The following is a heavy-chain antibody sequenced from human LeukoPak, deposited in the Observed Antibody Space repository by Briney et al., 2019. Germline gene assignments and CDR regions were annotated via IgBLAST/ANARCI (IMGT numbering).Heavy chain of an antibody. J-gene: IGHJ6*03. V-gene: IGHV1-46*01. Sequence: GASVKVSCKASGYTFTSYYMHWVRQAPGQGLEWMGIINPSGGSTSYAQKFQGRVTITRNTSISTAYMELSSLRSEDTAVYYCARGLVGGSYYFGYYYYYMNVWGKGTTVTVSS. CDR3: ARGLVGGSYYFGYYYYYMNV. CDR1: GYTFTSYY. D-gene: IGHD1-26*01. CDR2: INPSGGST.